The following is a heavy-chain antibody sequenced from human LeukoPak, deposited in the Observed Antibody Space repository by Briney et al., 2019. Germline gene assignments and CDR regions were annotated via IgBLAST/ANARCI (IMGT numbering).Heavy chain of an antibody. CDR2: ISGSGDAT. J-gene: IGHJ3*02. Sequence: QSGGSLRLSCAASGFTFSSYAMSWVRQAPGKGLEWVSTISGSGDATFYADSVKGRFTIARDNSKNTLYLQMNSLRAEDTAVYYCARFNRGVDAFDIWGQGTMVTVSS. D-gene: IGHD3-10*01. CDR1: GFTFSSYA. V-gene: IGHV3-23*01. CDR3: ARFNRGVDAFDI.